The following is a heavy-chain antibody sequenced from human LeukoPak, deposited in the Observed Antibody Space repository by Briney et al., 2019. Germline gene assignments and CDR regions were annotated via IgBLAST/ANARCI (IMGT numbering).Heavy chain of an antibody. J-gene: IGHJ3*02. CDR2: ISYDGSNK. CDR3: ARVGHIVVVTAMGGTFDI. V-gene: IGHV3-30-3*01. Sequence: GRSLRLSCAASGFTFSSYAMHWVRQAPGKGLEWVAVISYDGSNKYYADSVKGRFTISRDNSKNTLYLQMNSLRAEDTAVYYCARVGHIVVVTAMGGTFDIWGQGTMVTVSS. CDR1: GFTFSSYA. D-gene: IGHD2-21*02.